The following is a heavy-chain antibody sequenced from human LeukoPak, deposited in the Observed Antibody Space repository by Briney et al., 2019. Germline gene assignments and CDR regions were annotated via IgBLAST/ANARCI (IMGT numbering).Heavy chain of an antibody. Sequence: ASVKVSCKASGGTFSSYAISWVRQAPGQGLEWMGRINPIYGIANYAQKFQGRVTITADKSTSTAYMELSSLRSEDTAVYYCAVRKGEAVAGTGINWFDPWGQGTLVTVSS. CDR3: AVRKGEAVAGTGINWFDP. J-gene: IGHJ5*02. CDR2: INPIYGIA. V-gene: IGHV1-69*04. D-gene: IGHD6-19*01. CDR1: GGTFSSYA.